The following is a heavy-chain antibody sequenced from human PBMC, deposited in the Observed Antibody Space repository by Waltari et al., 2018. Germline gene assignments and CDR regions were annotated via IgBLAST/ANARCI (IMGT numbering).Heavy chain of an antibody. J-gene: IGHJ4*02. CDR3: ARMVRGYCSSTSCHTDH. CDR2: IYYSGST. Sequence: QLQLQESGPGLVKPSETLSLTCTVSGGSISSSSYYWGWVRQPPGKGLEWIGSIYYSGSTYYNPSLKSRVTRAVDTSKNQFSLRVSSVTAADTAVFYCARMVRGYCSSTSCHTDHWGQGTLVTVSS. CDR1: GGSISSSSYY. V-gene: IGHV4-39*07. D-gene: IGHD2-2*01.